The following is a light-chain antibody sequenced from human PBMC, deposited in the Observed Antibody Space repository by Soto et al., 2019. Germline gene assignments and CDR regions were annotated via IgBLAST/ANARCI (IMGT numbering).Light chain of an antibody. V-gene: IGKV3-20*01. J-gene: IGKJ3*01. Sequence: DIVLTQSPGTLSLSPGERATLSCRASQSVSSSYLAWYQQKPGQAPMLRISGASSRATRIPDRFSGSGSGTDFTLTITRLEPEDFAVYYCQQYGNSPATFGPGTRVDIK. CDR2: GAS. CDR1: QSVSSSY. CDR3: QQYGNSPAT.